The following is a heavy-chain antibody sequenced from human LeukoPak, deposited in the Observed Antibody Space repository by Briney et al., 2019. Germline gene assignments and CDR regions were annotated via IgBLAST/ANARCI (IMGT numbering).Heavy chain of an antibody. J-gene: IGHJ6*03. D-gene: IGHD4-17*01. CDR3: AKTGPSTATTAYYYMDV. Sequence: GESLKISCKGSGYSFTSYWIGWVRQMPGKGLEWMGIIYPGDSDTRYSPSFQGQVTISADKSISTAYLQWSSLKASDTAMYYCAKTGPSTATTAYYYMDVWGKGTTVTVSS. CDR1: GYSFTSYW. CDR2: IYPGDSDT. V-gene: IGHV5-51*01.